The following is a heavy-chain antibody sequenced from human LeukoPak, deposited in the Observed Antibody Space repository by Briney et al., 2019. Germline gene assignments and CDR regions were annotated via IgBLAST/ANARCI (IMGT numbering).Heavy chain of an antibody. CDR2: TNRDGSST. Sequence: GGSLRLSCAASGFSFSNYGMHWVRQAPGKGPVWVARTNRDGSSTAYADSVKGRFTISKDNAKNTLYLLMNSLRAEDTAVYYCARDSVEWYIFDYWGQGTLVTVSS. D-gene: IGHD3-3*01. V-gene: IGHV3-74*01. CDR1: GFSFSNYG. CDR3: ARDSVEWYIFDY. J-gene: IGHJ4*02.